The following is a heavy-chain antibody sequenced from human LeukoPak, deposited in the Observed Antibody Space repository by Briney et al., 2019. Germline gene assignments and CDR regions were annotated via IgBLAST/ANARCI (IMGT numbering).Heavy chain of an antibody. V-gene: IGHV4-34*01. CDR3: AGGATPGVF. CDR2: INHSGST. CDR1: GGSFSGYY. J-gene: IGHJ4*02. D-gene: IGHD3-10*01. Sequence: SGTLSLTCAVYGGSFSGYYWTWIRQPPRKGLEWIGEINHSGSTNYIPSLKSRVTMSLDTSNNQFSLKLTSVTAADTAVYYCAGGATPGVFWGQGTLVTVSS.